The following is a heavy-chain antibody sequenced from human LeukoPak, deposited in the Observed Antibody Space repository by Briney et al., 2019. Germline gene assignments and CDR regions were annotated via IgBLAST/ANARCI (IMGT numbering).Heavy chain of an antibody. CDR1: GFTLSSNY. V-gene: IGHV3-53*01. Sequence: GGSLRLSCAASGFTLSSNYMSWVRQAPGKGLEWVSVIYSGGSTYYADSVKGRFTISRDNSKNTLYLQMNSLRAEDTAVYYCASGSGSYRTPYYYMDVWGKGTTVTVSS. J-gene: IGHJ6*03. CDR3: ASGSGSYRTPYYYMDV. CDR2: IYSGGST. D-gene: IGHD3-10*01.